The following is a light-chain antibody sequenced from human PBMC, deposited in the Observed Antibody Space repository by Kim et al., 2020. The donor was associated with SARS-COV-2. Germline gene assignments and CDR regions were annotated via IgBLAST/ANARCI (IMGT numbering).Light chain of an antibody. Sequence: EIVLTQSPATLSLSPGERATLSCRASQSVSSYVAWYQQKPGQAPRLLISDASNRAPGIPARFSGSGSGTDFTLTISSLEPEDFAVYYCQQRSNWPGFGGGTKVDIK. CDR1: QSVSSY. V-gene: IGKV3-11*01. CDR3: QQRSNWPG. J-gene: IGKJ4*01. CDR2: DAS.